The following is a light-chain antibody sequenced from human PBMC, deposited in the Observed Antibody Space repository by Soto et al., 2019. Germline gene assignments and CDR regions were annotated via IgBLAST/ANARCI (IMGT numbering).Light chain of an antibody. CDR2: GAS. J-gene: IGKJ4*01. CDR3: QQYNNRPPLT. V-gene: IGKV3-15*01. CDR1: QSVGSK. Sequence: EIVMTQSPATLSVSPGERATLSCRASQSVGSKLAWYQQKPGQAPRLLIYGASTRATGIPARFSGSGSGTEFTLTISSLQSEDFAVYYCQQYNNRPPLTFGXGTKXEIK.